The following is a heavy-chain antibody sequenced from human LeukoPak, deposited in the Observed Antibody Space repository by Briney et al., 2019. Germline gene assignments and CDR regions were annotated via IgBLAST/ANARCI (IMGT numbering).Heavy chain of an antibody. CDR2: ISSSGSTV. V-gene: IGHV3-48*01. CDR3: ARDYGSGSYSY. J-gene: IGHJ4*02. Sequence: SGGSLRLSCAASGFTFSSYAMNWVRQAPGKGLEWVSYISSSGSTVYYADSVKGRLTISRDNAEKSLYVQMNSLRAEDTAVYYCARDYGSGSYSYWGQGTLVTVSS. D-gene: IGHD3-10*01. CDR1: GFTFSSYA.